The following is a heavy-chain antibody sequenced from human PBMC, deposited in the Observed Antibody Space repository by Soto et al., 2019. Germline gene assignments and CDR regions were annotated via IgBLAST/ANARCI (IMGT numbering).Heavy chain of an antibody. Sequence: SETLSLTCTFSGFSISSSSYYLGWIRQPPGKGLEWIGSIYYSGSTYYNPSLKSRVTISVDTSKNQFSLKLSSVTAADTAVYYCASQQLVHYYYGMDVWGQGTKVTVS. CDR1: GFSISSSSYY. D-gene: IGHD6-13*01. CDR2: IYYSGST. V-gene: IGHV4-39*01. J-gene: IGHJ6*02. CDR3: ASQQLVHYYYGMDV.